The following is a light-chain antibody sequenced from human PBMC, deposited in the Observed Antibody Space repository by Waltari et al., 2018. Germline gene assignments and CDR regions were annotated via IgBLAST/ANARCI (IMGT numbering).Light chain of an antibody. CDR2: DAF. V-gene: IGKV3-11*01. Sequence: ETVLTQSPATLSLSPGDRATFSCRASQNIDSYLAWYQQKPGQALRFLIFDAFNRPTGIPARFSGSRSGTDFNLTISSLESEDFAIYYCQQRRNWRWTFGQGTRVEIK. J-gene: IGKJ1*01. CDR1: QNIDSY. CDR3: QQRRNWRWT.